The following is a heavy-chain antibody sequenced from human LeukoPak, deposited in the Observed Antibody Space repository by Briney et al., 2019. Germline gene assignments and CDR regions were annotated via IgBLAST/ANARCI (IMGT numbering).Heavy chain of an antibody. CDR1: GGSISSYY. CDR3: ARRGRTRTDPFDY. V-gene: IGHV4-59*08. Sequence: SETLSLTCTVAGGSISSYYWSWIRQPPGKGLEYIGFIYYSGTTKYNPSLKSRATISVDTSKNQFSLKLSSVTAADTAVYYCARRGRTRTDPFDYWGQGTLVTVSS. CDR2: IYYSGTT. D-gene: IGHD1-14*01. J-gene: IGHJ4*02.